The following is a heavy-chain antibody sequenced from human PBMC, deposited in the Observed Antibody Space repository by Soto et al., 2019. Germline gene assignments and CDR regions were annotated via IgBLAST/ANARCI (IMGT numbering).Heavy chain of an antibody. Sequence: PGGSLRLSCAASGFTFSSYSMNWVRQAPGKGLEWVSSISSSSSYKYYADSVKGRFTISRDNAKNTLYLQMNSLRAEDTAVFYCARGHYDFWSGNPDAFDIWGQGTMVTVSS. CDR3: ARGHYDFWSGNPDAFDI. J-gene: IGHJ3*02. D-gene: IGHD3-3*01. CDR2: ISSSSSYK. V-gene: IGHV3-21*06. CDR1: GFTFSSYS.